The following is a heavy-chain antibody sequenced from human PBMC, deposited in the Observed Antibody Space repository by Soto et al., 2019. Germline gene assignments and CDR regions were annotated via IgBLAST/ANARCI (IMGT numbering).Heavy chain of an antibody. D-gene: IGHD1-1*01. J-gene: IGHJ4*02. CDR1: GGTFNAHA. CDR3: ARVRWTLSLEESDDI. Sequence: ASVKVSCKGSGGTFNAHAISWVRQAPGQGLEWMGGIIPIFGTPNYAQKFQGRLTINADTSTTTAYLELSSLRSDDTAVYFCARVRWTLSLEESDDIWGQATLVTVSS. CDR2: IIPIFGTP. V-gene: IGHV1-69*06.